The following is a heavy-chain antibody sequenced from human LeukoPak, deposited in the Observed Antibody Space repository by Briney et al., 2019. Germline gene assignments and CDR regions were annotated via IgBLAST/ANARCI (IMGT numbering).Heavy chain of an antibody. CDR3: ARDLLYYYGSGSYLDP. CDR1: GFTFSSYE. V-gene: IGHV3-48*03. Sequence: GGSLRLSCAASGFTFSSYEMNWVRQAPGKGLEWVSYISSSGSTIYYADSVKGRFTISRDNAKNSLFLQMNSLRAEDTAVYYCARDLLYYYGSGSYLDPWGHGTLVTVSS. J-gene: IGHJ5*02. CDR2: ISSSGSTI. D-gene: IGHD3-10*01.